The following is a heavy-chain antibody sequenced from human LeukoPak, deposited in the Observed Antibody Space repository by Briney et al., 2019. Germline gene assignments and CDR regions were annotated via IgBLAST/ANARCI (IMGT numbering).Heavy chain of an antibody. CDR1: GGSFSGHY. CDR3: ARSSRHTGGYSYGPPPTRTRSSRTNKGVYMDV. V-gene: IGHV4-34*01. J-gene: IGHJ6*03. Sequence: PSETLSLTCAVYGGSFSGHYWSWIRQPPGKGLEWIGEINHSGSTNYNPSLKSRVTISVDTSKNQFSLKLSSVTAADTAVYYCARSSRHTGGYSYGPPPTRTRSSRTNKGVYMDVWGKGTTVTVSS. D-gene: IGHD5-18*01. CDR2: INHSGST.